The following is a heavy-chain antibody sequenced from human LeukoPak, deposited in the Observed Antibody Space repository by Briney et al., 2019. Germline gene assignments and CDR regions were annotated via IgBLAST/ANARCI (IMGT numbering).Heavy chain of an antibody. CDR3: TTAPVFRGEGMDV. CDR2: ISSSSSYI. D-gene: IGHD3-3*01. V-gene: IGHV3-21*01. Sequence: GGSLRLSCAASGFTFSGYSMNWVRQAPGKGLEWVSSISSSSSYIYYADSVKGRFTISRDNAKNSLYLQMNSLRAEDTAVYYCTTAPVFRGEGMDVWGKGTTVTVSS. CDR1: GFTFSGYS. J-gene: IGHJ6*04.